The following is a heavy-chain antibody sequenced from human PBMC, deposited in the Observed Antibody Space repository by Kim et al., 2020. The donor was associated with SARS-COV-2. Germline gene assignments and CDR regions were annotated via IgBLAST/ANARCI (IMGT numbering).Heavy chain of an antibody. D-gene: IGHD3-10*01. CDR3: AREASGGMDV. CDR1: GFTFSSYA. V-gene: IGHV3-30*04. CDR2: ISYDGSNK. Sequence: GGSLRLSCAASGFTFSSYAMHWVRQAPGKGLEWVAVISYDGSNKYYADSVKGRFTISRDNSKNTLYLQINSLRAEDTAVYYCAREASGGMDVWGQGTTVT. J-gene: IGHJ6*02.